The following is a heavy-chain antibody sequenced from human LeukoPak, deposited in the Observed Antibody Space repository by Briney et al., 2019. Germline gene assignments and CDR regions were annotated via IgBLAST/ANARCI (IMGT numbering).Heavy chain of an antibody. CDR2: VGGNGENT. CDR3: AKAQYYDILTGYYGYFQH. J-gene: IGHJ1*01. V-gene: IGHV3-23*01. CDR1: GFTFRSYA. D-gene: IGHD3-9*01. Sequence: GGSLRLSCAASGFTFRSYAMSWVRQALGKGLEWVSGVGGNGENTYYADSVKGRFTISGDNSKNTLYLQMNSLRAEDTAVYYCAKAQYYDILTGYYGYFQHWGQGALVTVSS.